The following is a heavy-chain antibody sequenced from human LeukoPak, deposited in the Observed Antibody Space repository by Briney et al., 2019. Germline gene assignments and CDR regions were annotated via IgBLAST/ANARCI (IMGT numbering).Heavy chain of an antibody. CDR3: ARHLYGSGLHRIDY. V-gene: IGHV4-39*01. D-gene: IGHD6-19*01. Sequence: SETLSLTCSVSGGSICSTNYYWGWIRQPPGKGLEWIGSIYYSGSTYYNPSLKSRVTISVDTSKNQFSLKLSSVTAADTAVYHCARHLYGSGLHRIDYWGQGTLVTVSS. CDR1: GGSICSTNYY. CDR2: IYYSGST. J-gene: IGHJ4*02.